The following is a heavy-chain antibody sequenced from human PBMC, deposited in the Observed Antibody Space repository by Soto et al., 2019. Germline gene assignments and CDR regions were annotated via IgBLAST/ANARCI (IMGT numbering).Heavy chain of an antibody. CDR3: ARRLLGATVTYFDY. V-gene: IGHV3-23*01. CDR2: IDSSGGST. CDR1: GFTFSSYA. D-gene: IGHD1-26*01. J-gene: IGHJ4*01. Sequence: EVQLLESGGGLVQAGGSLRLSCAASGFTFSSYAMGWVRQAPGKGLEWVSSIDSSGGSTYYADSVKGRFTMSRDKSKNTLYLQMNRLRAEDTAVYYCARRLLGATVTYFDYWGQGTLVTVSS.